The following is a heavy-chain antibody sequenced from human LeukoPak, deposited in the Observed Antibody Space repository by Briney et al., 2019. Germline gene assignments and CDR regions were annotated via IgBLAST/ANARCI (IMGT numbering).Heavy chain of an antibody. D-gene: IGHD3-9*01. J-gene: IGHJ3*02. CDR2: IYYSGST. CDR3: ARVPHYDILTGYYWNAFDI. CDR1: GGSISSYY. V-gene: IGHV4-59*01. Sequence: SETLSLTCTVSGGSISSYYWSWIRQPPGKGLEWIGYIYYSGSTNYNPSLESRVTISVDTSKNQFSLKLSSVTAADTAVYYCARVPHYDILTGYYWNAFDIWGQGTMVTVSS.